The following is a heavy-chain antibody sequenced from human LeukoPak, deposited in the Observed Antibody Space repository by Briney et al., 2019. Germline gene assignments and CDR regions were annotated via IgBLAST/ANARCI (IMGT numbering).Heavy chain of an antibody. J-gene: IGHJ4*02. CDR2: IFGADKNTT. CDR1: GFTFSSYG. CDR3: AKRNTMVRGGPCFDY. Sequence: GGSLRLSCAASGFTFSSYGMSWVRQAPGKGLEWVSIIFGADKNTTYYADSVKGRFTVSRDNSKNTLDLQMTDLRPEDTAIYYCAKRNTMVRGGPCFDYWGQGILVAVSS. D-gene: IGHD3-10*01. V-gene: IGHV3-23*01.